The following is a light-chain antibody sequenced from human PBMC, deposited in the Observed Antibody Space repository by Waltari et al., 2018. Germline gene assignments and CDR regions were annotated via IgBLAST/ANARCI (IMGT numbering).Light chain of an antibody. V-gene: IGLV1-44*01. Sequence: QSVLTQPPSASGAPGQRVTISCSASRPTVGGNPLSRYQQLPGTAPKLLIRNNNRRPSGVPKRFSGSKSGTSASLAISGLQSEDEAYYYCASWDDTLNGPVFGGGTKLTVL. J-gene: IGLJ3*02. CDR2: NNN. CDR1: RPTVGGNP. CDR3: ASWDDTLNGPV.